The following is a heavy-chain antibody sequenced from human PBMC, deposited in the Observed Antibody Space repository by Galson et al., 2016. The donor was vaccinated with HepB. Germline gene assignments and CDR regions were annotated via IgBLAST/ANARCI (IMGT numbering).Heavy chain of an antibody. J-gene: IGHJ3*02. D-gene: IGHD5-12*01. CDR1: GGSISSNY. V-gene: IGHV4-59*01. CDR2: IYYSGST. Sequence: SETLSLTCTVSGGSISSNYWSWIRQPPGKGLEWIGYIYYSGSTNYNPSLKSRVTISVDTSKNQVSLKLSSVTAADPAVYYCARLRAHAFDMWGQGTMVTVSS. CDR3: ARLRAHAFDM.